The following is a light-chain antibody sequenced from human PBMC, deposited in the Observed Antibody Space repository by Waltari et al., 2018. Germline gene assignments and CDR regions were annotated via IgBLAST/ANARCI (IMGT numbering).Light chain of an antibody. CDR1: QSFGRT. V-gene: IGKV3-20*01. CDR3: QHYLRLPVA. CDR2: GAS. Sequence: EIVLTQSPGTLSLSPGERAIFSCRASQSFGRTLAWYKQKPGQAPRLLIYGASNRATGIPDRFIGSGFGTEFSLTISGLEHEDSAVYYCQHYLRLPVAFGQGTKVEIK. J-gene: IGKJ1*01.